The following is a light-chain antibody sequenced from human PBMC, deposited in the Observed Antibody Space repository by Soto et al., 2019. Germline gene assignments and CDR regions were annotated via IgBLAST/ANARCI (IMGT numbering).Light chain of an antibody. Sequence: DIQMTQSPSTLSASVGDRVTITCRASQSVSSWLAWYQQKPGKAPKLLIFKASSLETGVPSRFSGSGSGTXXXLTIXSLQPDDFATYYCQQYHSYSYTFGQGTKLEIK. CDR3: QQYHSYSYT. CDR1: QSVSSW. CDR2: KAS. J-gene: IGKJ2*01. V-gene: IGKV1-5*03.